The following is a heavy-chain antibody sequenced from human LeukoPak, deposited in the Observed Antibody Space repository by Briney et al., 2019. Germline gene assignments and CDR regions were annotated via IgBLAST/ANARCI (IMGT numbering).Heavy chain of an antibody. J-gene: IGHJ5*02. Sequence: SETLSLTCTVSGGSISSYYWSWIRQPPGKRLEWIGCIYSSGSTNYNPSLKSRVTISVDTSKNQFSLKLSSVTAADTAVYYCARETAYYSNYVWFDPWGQGTLVTVSS. CDR2: IYSSGST. V-gene: IGHV4-59*12. CDR1: GGSISSYY. D-gene: IGHD4-11*01. CDR3: ARETAYYSNYVWFDP.